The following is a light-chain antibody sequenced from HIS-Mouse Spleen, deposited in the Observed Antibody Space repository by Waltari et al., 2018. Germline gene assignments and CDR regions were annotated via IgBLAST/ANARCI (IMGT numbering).Light chain of an antibody. CDR1: RSDVGSYNL. J-gene: IGLJ3*02. CDR2: EGS. Sequence: QSALTQPASVSGSPGPSITISCPGTRSDVGSYNLVSWYQQHPGKAPKPMIYEGSKRPSGVSNRFSGSKSGNTASLTISGLQAEDEADYYCCSYAGSSTYWVFGGGTKLTVL. V-gene: IGLV2-23*01. CDR3: CSYAGSSTYWV.